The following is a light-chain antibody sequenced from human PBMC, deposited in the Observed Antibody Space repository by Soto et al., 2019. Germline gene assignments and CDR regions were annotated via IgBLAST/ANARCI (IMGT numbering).Light chain of an antibody. J-gene: IGKJ5*01. CDR2: DAS. V-gene: IGKV3-20*01. Sequence: EIVLTQSPGTLSLSPGERATLSCRASQSIRSNYVAWYQQKPGQGPRLLIYDASRRATGIPDRFSGSGSGTDFTLTISGLEPEDFAVYYCQQYDSSPPITFGQGTRLEIK. CDR3: QQYDSSPPIT. CDR1: QSIRSNY.